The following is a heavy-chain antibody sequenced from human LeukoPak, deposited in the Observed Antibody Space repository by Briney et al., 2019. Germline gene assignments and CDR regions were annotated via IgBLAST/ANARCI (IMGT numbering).Heavy chain of an antibody. CDR3: AKEHLRDGDYFDY. D-gene: IGHD4/OR15-4a*01. CDR2: IRYDGSNK. V-gene: IGHV3-30*02. CDR1: GFTFSSYG. Sequence: GGSLRLSCAASGFTFSSYGMHWVRQAPGKGLEWVAFIRYDGSNKYYADSVKGRFTISRDNSKNTLYLQMNSLRAEDTAVYYCAKEHLRDGDYFDYWGQGTLVTVSS. J-gene: IGHJ4*02.